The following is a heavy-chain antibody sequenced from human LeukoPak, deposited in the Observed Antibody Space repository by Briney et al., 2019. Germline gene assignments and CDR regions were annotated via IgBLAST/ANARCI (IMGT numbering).Heavy chain of an antibody. J-gene: IGHJ4*02. CDR2: IYYSGST. V-gene: IGHV4-59*01. Sequence: SETLSLTCTVSGGSISSYYWSWIRQPPGKGLEWIGYIYYSGSTNYNPSLKSRVTISVDTSKNQFSLKLSSVTAADTAVYYCARGTDDSSGYYLNYFDYWGQGTLVTVSS. D-gene: IGHD3-22*01. CDR3: ARGTDDSSGYYLNYFDY. CDR1: GGSISSYY.